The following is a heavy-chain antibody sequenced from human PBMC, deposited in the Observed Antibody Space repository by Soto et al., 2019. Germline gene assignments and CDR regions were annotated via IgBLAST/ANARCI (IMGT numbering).Heavy chain of an antibody. CDR1: VGFIDNSHSF. Sequence: SETLSLTCDVSVGFIDNSHSFWGWVRQPPGKGLEFIGSVYYTGGAYYNPSLKSRVTVAVDTSKNQLSLRVNSVTAADGAVFYCIILVEGAARHTDLGFWGQGSLVT. J-gene: IGHJ4*02. CDR3: IILVEGAARHTDLGF. V-gene: IGHV4-39*01. D-gene: IGHD3-22*01. CDR2: VYYTGGA.